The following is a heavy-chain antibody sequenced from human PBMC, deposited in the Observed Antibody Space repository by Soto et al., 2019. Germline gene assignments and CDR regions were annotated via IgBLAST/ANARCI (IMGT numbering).Heavy chain of an antibody. CDR3: AREPLCGGRCYDNYFDP. J-gene: IGHJ5*02. CDR2: INIGNGNT. V-gene: IGHV1-3*04. D-gene: IGHD2-15*01. Sequence: ASVKVSCNASGYTFTYYPIHWVRQAPGQRLEWMGWINIGNGNTASSQKFQDRVTITRETSASTAYMELTSLSSEDTAVYYCAREPLCGGRCYDNYFDPWGQGTLVTVS. CDR1: GYTFTYYP.